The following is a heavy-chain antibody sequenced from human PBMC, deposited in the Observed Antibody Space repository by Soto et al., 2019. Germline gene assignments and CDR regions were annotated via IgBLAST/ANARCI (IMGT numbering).Heavy chain of an antibody. CDR2: IYTGGYT. D-gene: IGHD3-22*01. V-gene: IGHV3-66*01. J-gene: IGHJ4*02. Sequence: EVQLVASGGDLGQPGGSLRLSCAASGFTVSNNYMSWVRQAPGKGLEWVSVIYTGGYTNYADSVKGRFTISRDSSKNTLYLQMDSLRAEDTAVYYCAREAIIVIAAPAYYFDYWGQGTLVTVSS. CDR1: GFTVSNNY. CDR3: AREAIIVIAAPAYYFDY.